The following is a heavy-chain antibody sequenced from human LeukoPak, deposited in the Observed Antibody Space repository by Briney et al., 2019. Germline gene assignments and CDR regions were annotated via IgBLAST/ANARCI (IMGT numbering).Heavy chain of an antibody. Sequence: GGSLRLSCAASGFTFTSYAMSWVRQAPGEGLEWVSAIGDSGGSTYYADSVKGRFTISRDNSKNTLYLQLNSLRAGDTAVYYCAIQTSGYYAYWGQGTLVTVSP. CDR3: AIQTSGYYAY. V-gene: IGHV3-23*01. CDR1: GFTFTSYA. D-gene: IGHD3-22*01. J-gene: IGHJ4*02. CDR2: IGDSGGST.